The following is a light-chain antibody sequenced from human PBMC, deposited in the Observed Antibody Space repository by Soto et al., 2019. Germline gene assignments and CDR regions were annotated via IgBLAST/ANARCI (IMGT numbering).Light chain of an antibody. CDR2: SNN. J-gene: IGLJ2*01. V-gene: IGLV1-44*01. Sequence: HSVLTQTPSASGTPGQRVNISCSGSSSNIGSNNVNWYQQLPGTAPKLLIYSNNQRPSGVPDRFSGSKSGTSASLAISGLQSEDEADYYCEAWDDSLNGVVFGGGTQLTVL. CDR1: SSNIGSNN. CDR3: EAWDDSLNGVV.